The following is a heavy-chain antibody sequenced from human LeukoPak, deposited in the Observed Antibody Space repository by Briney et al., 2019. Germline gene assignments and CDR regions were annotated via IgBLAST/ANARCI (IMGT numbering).Heavy chain of an antibody. J-gene: IGHJ4*02. CDR2: ISGSGDNT. Sequence: GGSLRLSCAASRFTFSSYVMSWVRQAPGKGLEWVSGISGSGDNTYYADSVKGRFTISRDNSKNTLYVQVNSLGTEDTAAYYCAKGSYYDSSGSFYFDYWGQGTLVTVSS. CDR3: AKGSYYDSSGSFYFDY. V-gene: IGHV3-23*01. CDR1: RFTFSSYV. D-gene: IGHD3-22*01.